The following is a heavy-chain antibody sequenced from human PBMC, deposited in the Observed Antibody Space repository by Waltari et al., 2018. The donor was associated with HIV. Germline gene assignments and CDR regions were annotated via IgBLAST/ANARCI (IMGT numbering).Heavy chain of an antibody. CDR3: AKGPRAVAGPGRGFDP. D-gene: IGHD6-19*01. CDR2: ISGSGGST. CDR1: GFTFSSYA. J-gene: IGHJ5*02. Sequence: EVQLLESGGGLVQPGESLRLSCAASGFTFSSYAMSWVRQAPGKGLEWVSAISGSGGSTYYADSVKGRFTISRDNSKNTLYLQMNSLRAEDTAVYYCAKGPRAVAGPGRGFDPWGQGTLVTVSS. V-gene: IGHV3-23*01.